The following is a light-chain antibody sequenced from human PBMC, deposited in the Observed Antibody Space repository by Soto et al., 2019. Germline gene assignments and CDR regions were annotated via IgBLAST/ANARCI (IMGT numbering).Light chain of an antibody. CDR2: AAS. Sequence: DIQMTQSPSSLSASVGDRVTFTCRASESINNCLSWFQQKPGQAPKLLIYAASSLQSGVPSRFSGSGSGTFFILAIDCLQHDDFTTYYCNKTNLAPTTFGQRTKV. CDR1: ESINNC. J-gene: IGKJ1*01. V-gene: IGKV1-39*01. CDR3: NKTNLAPTT.